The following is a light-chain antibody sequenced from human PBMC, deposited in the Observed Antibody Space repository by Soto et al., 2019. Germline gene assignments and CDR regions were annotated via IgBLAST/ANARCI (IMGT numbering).Light chain of an antibody. CDR2: VAS. CDR3: QQYGSSPRT. CDR1: QSVSSSY. J-gene: IGKJ1*01. V-gene: IGKV3-20*01. Sequence: EIVLTQSPGTLSLSPGERATPSCRASQSVSSSYLAWYQQQPGQAPRLLIYVASSRASGIPDRFSGSGSGTDFTLTISRLEPEDFAVYYCQQYGSSPRTFGQGTKVDI.